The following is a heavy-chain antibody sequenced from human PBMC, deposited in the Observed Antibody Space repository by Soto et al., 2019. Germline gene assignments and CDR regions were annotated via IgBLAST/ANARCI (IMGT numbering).Heavy chain of an antibody. J-gene: IGHJ4*02. CDR3: AIQPDRRSLDY. Sequence: SETLSLTCAVSGGSISSSNWWSWVRQPPGKGLEWIGEIYHSGSTNYNPSLKSRVAISVDKSKNQFSLKLSSVTAADTAVYYCAIQPDRRSLDYWGQGTLVTVSS. D-gene: IGHD2-15*01. CDR1: GGSISSSNW. CDR2: IYHSGST. V-gene: IGHV4-4*02.